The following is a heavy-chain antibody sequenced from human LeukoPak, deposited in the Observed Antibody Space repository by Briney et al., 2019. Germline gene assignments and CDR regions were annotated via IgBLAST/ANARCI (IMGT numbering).Heavy chain of an antibody. CDR3: ATSPTSDAPGY. V-gene: IGHV1-69*13. D-gene: IGHD5-12*01. Sequence: SVKVSCKASGGTFSTYAISWVRQAPGQGLEWMGGIIPILATANYAQKFQGRVTITADESTSTAYMELSSLRSEDTAVYYCATSPTSDAPGYWGQGTLVTVSS. J-gene: IGHJ4*02. CDR2: IIPILATA. CDR1: GGTFSTYA.